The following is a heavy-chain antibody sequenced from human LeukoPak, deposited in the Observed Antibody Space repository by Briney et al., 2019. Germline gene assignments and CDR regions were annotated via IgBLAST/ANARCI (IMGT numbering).Heavy chain of an antibody. CDR3: ARGVSCVADCYSLFDY. D-gene: IGHD2-21*02. CDR1: GFSFSDYP. CDR2: ISDSGYTT. J-gene: IGHJ4*02. Sequence: GGSLRLSCAASGFSFSDYPMGWIRQVPGKGLEWVSAISDSGYTTNYADSVKGRFTISRDNSKNTLYLQMKSLRAEDTAIYSCARGVSCVADCYSLFDYWGQGTLVTVSS. V-gene: IGHV3-23*01.